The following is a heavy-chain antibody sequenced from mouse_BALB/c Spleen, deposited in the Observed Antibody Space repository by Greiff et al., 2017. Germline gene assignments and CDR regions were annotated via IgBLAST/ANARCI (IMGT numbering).Heavy chain of an antibody. Sequence: VKLMESGPGLVAPSQSLSITCTVSGFSLTSYGVHWVRQPPGKGLEWLGVIWAGGSTNYNSALMSRLSISKDNSKSQVFLKMNSLQTDDTAMYYCAREAYGSSYDYAMDYWGQGTSVTVSS. D-gene: IGHD1-1*01. J-gene: IGHJ4*01. CDR2: IWAGGST. CDR1: GFSLTSYG. V-gene: IGHV2-9*02. CDR3: AREAYGSSYDYAMDY.